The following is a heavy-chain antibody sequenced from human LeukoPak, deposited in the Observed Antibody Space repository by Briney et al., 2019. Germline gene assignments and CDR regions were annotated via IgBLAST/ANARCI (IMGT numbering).Heavy chain of an antibody. CDR3: ARGKHVIPHDY. CDR2: INHSGST. CDR1: GGSFSGYY. V-gene: IGHV4-34*01. J-gene: IGHJ4*02. Sequence: SETLSLTCAVYGGSFSGYYWSWIRQPPVKGLEWIGEINHSGSTNYNPSLKSRVTISVDTSKNQFSLKLSSVTAADTAVYYCARGKHVIPHDYWGQGTLVTVSS.